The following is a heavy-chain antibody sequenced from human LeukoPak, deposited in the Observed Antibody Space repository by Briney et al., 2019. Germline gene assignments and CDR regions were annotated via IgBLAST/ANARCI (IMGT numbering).Heavy chain of an antibody. V-gene: IGHV3-74*01. J-gene: IGHJ4*02. CDR3: ARDRTTVTTFDY. CDR2: INGDATGT. CDR1: GFTFSTYW. Sequence: GGSLRLSCAASGFTFSTYWMHWVRQAPGKGLVWVSRINGDATGTTYADSVKGRFTIPSDNAKNTLYLQMHTLRAEDTAVYYCARDRTTVTTFDYWGQGTLVTVSS. D-gene: IGHD4-17*01.